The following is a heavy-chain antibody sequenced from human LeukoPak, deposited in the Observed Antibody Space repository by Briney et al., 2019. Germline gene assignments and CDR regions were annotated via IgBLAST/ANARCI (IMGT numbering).Heavy chain of an antibody. CDR1: GYTFSTFA. CDR3: AREGFSDFWSGYLFDY. J-gene: IGHJ4*02. V-gene: IGHV3-23*01. D-gene: IGHD3-3*01. CDR2: IFPSGGEI. Sequence: GGSLRLSCAVSGYTFSTFAMIWVRQPPGKGLEWVSSIFPSGGEIHYADSVKGRFTISRDNSKNTLYLQMNSLRAEDTAVYYCAREGFSDFWSGYLFDYWGQGTLVTVSS.